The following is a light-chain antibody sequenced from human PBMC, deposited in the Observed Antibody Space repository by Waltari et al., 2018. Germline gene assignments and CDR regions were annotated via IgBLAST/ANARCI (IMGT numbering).Light chain of an antibody. J-gene: IGKJ5*01. CDR1: QSLIHRDGNTY. CDR2: KVS. Sequence: DVRMTQSPLSLPVTLGQPASISCRSSQSLIHRDGNTYLNWFVKRPGQSPRRLIYKVSRRDAGVPDRLTGSGSGTDFTLKISRVEAEDVGIYYCMQGTHWPPITFGQGTRLEIK. CDR3: MQGTHWPPIT. V-gene: IGKV2-30*02.